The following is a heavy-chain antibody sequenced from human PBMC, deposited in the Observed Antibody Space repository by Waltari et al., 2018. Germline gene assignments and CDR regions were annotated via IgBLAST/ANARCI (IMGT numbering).Heavy chain of an antibody. D-gene: IGHD5-12*01. V-gene: IGHV3-21*01. CDR2: LARGGSGVK. CDR1: GYDLSDYG. Sequence: EAPVVESGGGMVEPGGSLRLSCEVSGYDLSDYGRNWLSQDPGKGLGWVSTLARGGSGVKYYAESVRGRFAISRDDAGKSLHLQLNSLRGEDTAVYYCARARGYTGYVVDEAFDIWGRGTMVTVFS. CDR3: ARARGYTGYVVDEAFDI. J-gene: IGHJ3*02.